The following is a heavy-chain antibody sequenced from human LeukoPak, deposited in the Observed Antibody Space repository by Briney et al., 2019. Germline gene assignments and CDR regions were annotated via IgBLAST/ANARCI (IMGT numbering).Heavy chain of an antibody. CDR3: ARRAGGYSHPYDY. Sequence: GGSLRLSCAASGFTFSSYSMNWVRQAPGKGLEWVSSISSSSSYIYYADSVKGRFTISRDNSKNTLYLQMNSLRAEDTAVYYCARRAGGYSHPYDYWGQGTLVTVSS. CDR2: ISSSSSYI. D-gene: IGHD4-23*01. V-gene: IGHV3-21*04. J-gene: IGHJ4*02. CDR1: GFTFSSYS.